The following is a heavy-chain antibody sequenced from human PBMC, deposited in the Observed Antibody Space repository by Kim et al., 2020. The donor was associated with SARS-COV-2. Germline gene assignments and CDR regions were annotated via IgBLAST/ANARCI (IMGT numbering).Heavy chain of an antibody. Sequence: SETLSLTCAVYGGSFSGYYWSWIRQPPGKGLEWIGEINHSGSTNYNPSLKSRVTISVDTSKNQFSLKLSSVTAADTAVYYCASTNPLGVVAVTTTISFLLPPVSWGQGTLVTVSS. CDR3: ASTNPLGVVAVTTTISFLLPPVS. CDR1: GGSFSGYY. CDR2: INHSGST. D-gene: IGHD2-15*01. J-gene: IGHJ4*02. V-gene: IGHV4-34*01.